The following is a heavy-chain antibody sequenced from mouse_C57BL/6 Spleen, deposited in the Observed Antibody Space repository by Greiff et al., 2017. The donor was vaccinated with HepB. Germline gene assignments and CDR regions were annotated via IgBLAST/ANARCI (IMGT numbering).Heavy chain of an antibody. V-gene: IGHV2-6-1*01. D-gene: IGHD2-4*01. CDR3: ARQDYGYAMDY. J-gene: IGHJ4*01. CDR2: IWSDEST. Sequence: VQGVESGPGLVAPSQSLSITCTVSGFSLTSYGVHWVRQPPGKGLEWLVVIWSDESTTYNSALKSRLSLSKDNSKSQVFLNMNSRQTDDTAMYYCARQDYGYAMDYWGQGTSVTVSS. CDR1: GFSLTSYG.